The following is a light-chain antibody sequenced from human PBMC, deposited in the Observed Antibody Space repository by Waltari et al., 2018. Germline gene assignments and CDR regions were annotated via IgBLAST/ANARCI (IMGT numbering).Light chain of an antibody. Sequence: LSASVGDRVTITCRASQGIITALAWYQHKPGKTPDLLIYDVSKLESGVPSRFSGSGSGTDFTLTISSLQPEDFATYYCQQFNTVPLAFGGGTRVEI. CDR1: QGIITA. J-gene: IGKJ4*01. CDR2: DVS. CDR3: QQFNTVPLA. V-gene: IGKV1-13*02.